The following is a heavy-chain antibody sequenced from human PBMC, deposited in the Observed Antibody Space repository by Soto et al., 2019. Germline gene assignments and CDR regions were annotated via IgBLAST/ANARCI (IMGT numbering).Heavy chain of an antibody. V-gene: IGHV4-59*01. J-gene: IGHJ3*02. CDR3: ARVGGYCSGGSCYFNGAFDI. D-gene: IGHD2-15*01. CDR2: IYYSGST. CDR1: GGSISSYY. Sequence: SETLSLTCTVSGGSISSYYWSWIRQPPGKGLEWIGYIYYSGSTNYKPSLKSRVTLSVDTSKNQLSLKLSSVTAADTAVYYCARVGGYCSGGSCYFNGAFDIWGQGTMVTVSS.